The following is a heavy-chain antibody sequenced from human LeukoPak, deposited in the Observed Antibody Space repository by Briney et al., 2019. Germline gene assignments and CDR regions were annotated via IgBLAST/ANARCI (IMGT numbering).Heavy chain of an antibody. D-gene: IGHD6-6*01. CDR2: IYYSGST. Sequence: PSETLSLTCTVSGGSISSYYWSWIRQPPGKGLEWIGYIYYSGSTNYNPSLKSRVTISVDTSKNQFSLKLSSVTAADTAVYYCAKAPAARYYYYYMDVWGKGTTVTISS. J-gene: IGHJ6*03. V-gene: IGHV4-59*01. CDR3: AKAPAARYYYYYMDV. CDR1: GGSISSYY.